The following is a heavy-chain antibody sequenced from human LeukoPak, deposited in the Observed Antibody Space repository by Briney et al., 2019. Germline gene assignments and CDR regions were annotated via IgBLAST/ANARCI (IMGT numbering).Heavy chain of an antibody. CDR3: ASLARDY. CDR2: IHNDGYT. V-gene: IGHV3-53*01. CDR1: GFIVSNTY. J-gene: IGHJ4*02. Sequence: PGGSLRLSCAASGFIVSNTYMTWVRQAPGKGLEWVSVIHNDGYTYYADSVKGRFTISRDNSKNMLFLRMNSLRVEDTAVYFCASLARDYWGQGTLVSVSS. D-gene: IGHD3-3*02.